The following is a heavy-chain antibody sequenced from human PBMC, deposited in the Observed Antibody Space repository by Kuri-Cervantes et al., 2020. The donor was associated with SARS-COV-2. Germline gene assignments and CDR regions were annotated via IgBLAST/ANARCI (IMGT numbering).Heavy chain of an antibody. Sequence: ASVNVSCKASGYTFITFDINWVRQAAGKGLAWMGWISPKNGNTDFAQNFQGRIAFTRDTSNNTVYMELSSLTPEDTAVYYCARGSTAGVDYWGQGTLVTVSS. V-gene: IGHV1-8*03. CDR3: ARGSTAGVDY. D-gene: IGHD6-13*01. CDR1: GYTFITFD. CDR2: ISPKNGNT. J-gene: IGHJ4*02.